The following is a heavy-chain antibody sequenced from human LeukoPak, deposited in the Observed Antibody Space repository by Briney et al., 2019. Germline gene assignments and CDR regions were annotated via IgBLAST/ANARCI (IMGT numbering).Heavy chain of an antibody. CDR2: ISAYNGNT. Sequence: ASVKVSCKASGSTVTSYGISWVRQAPGQGLEWMGWISAYNGNTNYAQKLQGRVTMTTDTSTSTAYMELRSLRSDDTAVYYCARAVRVNWNDLVCYSDYWGQGTLVTVSS. D-gene: IGHD1-1*01. CDR1: GSTVTSYG. CDR3: ARAVRVNWNDLVCYSDY. J-gene: IGHJ4*02. V-gene: IGHV1-18*01.